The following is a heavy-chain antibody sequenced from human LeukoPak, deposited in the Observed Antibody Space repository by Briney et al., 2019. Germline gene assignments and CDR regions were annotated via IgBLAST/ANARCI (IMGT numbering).Heavy chain of an antibody. CDR2: IKQDGSEK. D-gene: IGHD3-10*01. J-gene: IGHJ4*02. V-gene: IGHV3-7*01. CDR3: TRYGGWFFDY. CDR1: GFTFSTHW. Sequence: PGGSLRLSCAASGFTFSTHWMSWVRQAPGQGLEWVANIKQDGSEKYYVDSVKGRFTISRDNAKNSLYLQMNSLRAEDTAVYYCTRYGGWFFDYWGQGTLVTVSS.